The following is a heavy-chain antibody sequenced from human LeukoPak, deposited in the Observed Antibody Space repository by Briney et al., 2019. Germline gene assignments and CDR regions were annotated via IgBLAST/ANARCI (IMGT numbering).Heavy chain of an antibody. Sequence: GGSLRLSCAASGFTFDDYTMHWVRQAPGKGLEWVSLISWDGGSTYYADSVKGRFTISRDNSKNTLYLQMNSLRAEDTAVYYCAKDRTYYYGSGGSVQAFDIWGQGTMVTVSS. D-gene: IGHD3-10*01. V-gene: IGHV3-43*01. CDR1: GFTFDDYT. J-gene: IGHJ3*02. CDR2: ISWDGGST. CDR3: AKDRTYYYGSGGSVQAFDI.